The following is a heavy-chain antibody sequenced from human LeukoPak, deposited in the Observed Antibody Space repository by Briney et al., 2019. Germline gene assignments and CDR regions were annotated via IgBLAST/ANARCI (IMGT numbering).Heavy chain of an antibody. V-gene: IGHV4-39*07. D-gene: IGHD2-15*01. CDR3: ARTLGYCGGGSCYLARPTFDY. J-gene: IGHJ4*02. CDR2: IYYSGRT. CDR1: GGSINSSSYY. Sequence: PSETLSLTCTVSGGSINSSSYYWGWIRQPPGKGLEWIGNIYYSGRTFYNPSLKSRVTISVDTSKNQFSLKLFSVTAADTAVYYCARTLGYCGGGSCYLARPTFDYWGQGTLVTVSS.